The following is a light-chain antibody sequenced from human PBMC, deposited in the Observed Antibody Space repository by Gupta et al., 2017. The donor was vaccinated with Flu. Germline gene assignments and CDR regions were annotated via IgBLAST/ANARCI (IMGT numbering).Light chain of an antibody. V-gene: IGLV1-40*01. J-gene: IGLJ3*02. CDR3: QSYDKSLSGWV. CDR2: INN. Sequence: QSVPTQPPSLSGAPAQRVTFFCTGNSSNIVAGYDVNWYRHTPGTAPKVLIYINNKRPSGVPDRLSGSKSDTSAYLAISGLRPEDEATYYCQSYDKSLSGWVFGGGTKLTVL. CDR1: SSNIVAGYD.